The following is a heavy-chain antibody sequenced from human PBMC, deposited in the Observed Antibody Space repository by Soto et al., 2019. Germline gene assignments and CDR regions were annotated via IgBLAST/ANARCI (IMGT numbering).Heavy chain of an antibody. CDR3: AKDLGATIGFGYFDY. D-gene: IGHD1-26*01. V-gene: IGHV3-23*01. Sequence: GGSLRLSCAASGFTFSSYAMSWVRQAPGKGLEWVSAISGSGGSTYYADSVKGRFTISRDNSKNTLYLQMNSLRAEDTAVYYCAKDLGATIGFGYFDYWGQGTLVTVSS. CDR1: GFTFSSYA. CDR2: ISGSGGST. J-gene: IGHJ4*02.